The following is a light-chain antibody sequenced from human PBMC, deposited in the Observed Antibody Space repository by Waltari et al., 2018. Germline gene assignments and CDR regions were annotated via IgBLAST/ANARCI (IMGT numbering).Light chain of an antibody. CDR1: NSNIGNNY. CDR2: DNN. Sequence: QSVLTQPPSVSAAPGQKVTVSCSGSNSNIGNNYVSWYQQVPGTAPKLLIYDNNTRPSGIPGRFSGSNAGTSATLAITGLQTGDEADYYCETWDNSLSAGVFGGGTKLTVL. V-gene: IGLV1-51*01. CDR3: ETWDNSLSAGV. J-gene: IGLJ2*01.